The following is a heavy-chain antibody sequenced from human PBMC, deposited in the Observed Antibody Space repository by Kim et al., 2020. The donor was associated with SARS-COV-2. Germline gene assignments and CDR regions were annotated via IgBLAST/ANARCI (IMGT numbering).Heavy chain of an antibody. J-gene: IGHJ5*02. CDR3: ARGVVVAAKNGYNWFDP. Sequence: SETLSLTCTVSGGSISSGGYYWSWIRQHPGKGLEWIGYIYYSGSTYYNPSLKSRVTISVDTSKNQFSLKLSSVTAADTAVYYCARGVVVAAKNGYNWFDPWGQGTLVTVSS. CDR2: IYYSGST. CDR1: GGSISSGGYY. D-gene: IGHD2-15*01. V-gene: IGHV4-31*03.